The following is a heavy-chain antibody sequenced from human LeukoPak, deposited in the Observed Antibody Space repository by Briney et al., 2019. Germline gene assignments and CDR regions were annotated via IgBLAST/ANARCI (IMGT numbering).Heavy chain of an antibody. V-gene: IGHV3-66*04. Sequence: GGSLRLSCAASGFTFSSYAMSWVRQAPGKGLAWASVIYSGGSTYYADSVKGIFTISRDNSKNTLYLQMNSLRAEDTAVYYYARRGSGSSGYYYYYYMDVWGKGTTVTVSS. CDR2: IYSGGST. CDR3: ARRGSGSSGYYYYYYMDV. D-gene: IGHD3-10*01. CDR1: GFTFSSYA. J-gene: IGHJ6*03.